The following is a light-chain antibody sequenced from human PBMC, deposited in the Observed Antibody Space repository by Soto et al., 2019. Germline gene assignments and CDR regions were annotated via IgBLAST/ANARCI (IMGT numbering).Light chain of an antibody. J-gene: IGKJ1*01. CDR2: GAS. V-gene: IGKV3-15*01. CDR3: QQYNNRPRT. CDR1: QSVSSSN. Sequence: EIVLTQSPATLSLSPGERATLSCGASQSVSSSNLAWYQQKPGQAPRLLIYGASTRATGIPARFSGSGSGTEFTLTISSLQSEDFAVYYCQQYNNRPRTFGQGTKVDIK.